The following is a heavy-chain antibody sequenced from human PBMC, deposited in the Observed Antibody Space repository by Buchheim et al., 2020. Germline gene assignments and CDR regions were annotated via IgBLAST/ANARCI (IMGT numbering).Heavy chain of an antibody. D-gene: IGHD3-22*01. CDR1: GGSFSGYY. CDR2: INPSGST. CDR3: ARGNYDSSGYYVEPFDY. V-gene: IGHV4-34*01. J-gene: IGHJ4*02. Sequence: QVQLQQWGAGLLKPSETLSLTCAVYGGSFSGYYWSWIRQPPGKGLEWIGEINPSGSTNYNPSLKSRVTISVDTSKNQFSLKLSSVTAADTAVYYCARGNYDSSGYYVEPFDYWGQGTL.